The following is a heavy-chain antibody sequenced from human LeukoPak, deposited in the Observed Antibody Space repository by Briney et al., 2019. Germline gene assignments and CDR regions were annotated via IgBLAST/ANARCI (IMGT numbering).Heavy chain of an antibody. CDR2: INHSGST. V-gene: IGHV4-34*01. D-gene: IGHD3-10*01. CDR1: GGSFSGYY. Sequence: SETLSLTCAVYGGSFSGYYWSWIRQPPGKGLEWIGEINHSGSTNYNPSLMSRVTISVDTSKNQFSLKLSSVTAADTAVYYCARFGVYGSGKNYWGQGTLVTVSS. CDR3: ARFGVYGSGKNY. J-gene: IGHJ4*02.